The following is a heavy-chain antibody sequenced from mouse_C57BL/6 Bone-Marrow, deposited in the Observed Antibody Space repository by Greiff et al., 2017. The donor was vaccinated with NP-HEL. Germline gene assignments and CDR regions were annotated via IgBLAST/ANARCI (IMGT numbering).Heavy chain of an antibody. D-gene: IGHD1-1*01. J-gene: IGHJ2*01. CDR1: GYTFTDYY. V-gene: IGHV1-19*01. Sequence: EVQLQESGPVLVKPGASVKMSCKASGYTFTDYYMNWVKQSHGKSLEWIGVINPYNGGTSYNQKFKGKGTLTVDKSSSTAYMELNSLTSEDSAVYYCAREGYGSSYGFDYWGQGTTLTVSS. CDR2: INPYNGGT. CDR3: AREGYGSSYGFDY.